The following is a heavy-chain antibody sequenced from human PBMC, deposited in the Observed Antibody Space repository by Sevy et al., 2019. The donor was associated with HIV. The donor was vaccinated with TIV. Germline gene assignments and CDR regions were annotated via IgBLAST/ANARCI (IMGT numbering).Heavy chain of an antibody. Sequence: GGSLRLSCAASGFTFSDHYMEWVRQAPGKGLEWVGRIRNKADSYTTESAASVKGRFTISRDDSKNSLYLLMNSLKTEDTAVYYCATHAGIAAAGRVFDYWGQGTLVTVSS. CDR1: GFTFSDHY. CDR2: IRNKADSYTT. CDR3: ATHAGIAAAGRVFDY. J-gene: IGHJ4*02. D-gene: IGHD6-13*01. V-gene: IGHV3-72*01.